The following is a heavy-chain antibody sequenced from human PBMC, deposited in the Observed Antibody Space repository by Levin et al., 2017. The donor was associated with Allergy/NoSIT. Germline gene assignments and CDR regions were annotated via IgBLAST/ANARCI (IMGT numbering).Heavy chain of an antibody. V-gene: IGHV3-23*01. J-gene: IGHJ4*02. D-gene: IGHD4-23*01. CDR3: AKGAEVVTDVYYFDY. CDR1: GFTFSSYA. Sequence: AGGSLRLSCAASGFTFSSYAMSWVRQAPGKGLEWVSAISGSGGSTYYADSVKGRFTISRDNSKNTLYLQMNSLRAEDTAVYYCAKGAEVVTDVYYFDYWGQGTLVTVSS. CDR2: ISGSGGST.